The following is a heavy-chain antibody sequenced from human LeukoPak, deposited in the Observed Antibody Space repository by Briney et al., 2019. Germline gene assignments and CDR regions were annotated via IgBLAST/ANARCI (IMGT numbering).Heavy chain of an antibody. CDR1: GYTFTSYD. Sequence: ASVKVSCKASGYTFTSYDINWVRQATGQGLEWMGWMNPNSGNTGYAQKFQDRVTMTTDTSTSTAYMELRSLRSDDTAVYYCARVRDNDYGDFWGQGTLVTVSS. CDR3: ARVRDNDYGDF. J-gene: IGHJ4*02. D-gene: IGHD2-15*01. V-gene: IGHV1-8*01. CDR2: MNPNSGNT.